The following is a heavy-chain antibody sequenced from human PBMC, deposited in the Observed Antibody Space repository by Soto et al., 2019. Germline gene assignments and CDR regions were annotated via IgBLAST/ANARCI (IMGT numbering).Heavy chain of an antibody. D-gene: IGHD6-19*01. CDR3: ARGPNSSGWYIDY. V-gene: IGHV1-2*04. J-gene: IGHJ4*02. CDR2: INPNSGGT. Sequence: ASVKLSCKASGYTFTGYYMHWVRHAPGQGLEWMGWINPNSGGTNYAQKFQGWVTMTRDTSISTAYMELSRLRSDDTAVYYCARGPNSSGWYIDYWGQGTLVTVSS. CDR1: GYTFTGYY.